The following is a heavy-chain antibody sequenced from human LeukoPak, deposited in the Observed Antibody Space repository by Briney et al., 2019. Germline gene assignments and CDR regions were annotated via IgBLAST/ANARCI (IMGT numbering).Heavy chain of an antibody. CDR3: ARALYDSSGYYFDY. V-gene: IGHV3-48*04. Sequence: PGGSLRLSCAASGFTFSSYNMNWVRQAPGKGLEWVSYISSSSSTIYYADSVKGRFTISSDNAKNSLYLQMNSLRAEDTAVYYCARALYDSSGYYFDYWGQGTLVTVSS. CDR2: ISSSSSTI. J-gene: IGHJ4*02. CDR1: GFTFSSYN. D-gene: IGHD3-22*01.